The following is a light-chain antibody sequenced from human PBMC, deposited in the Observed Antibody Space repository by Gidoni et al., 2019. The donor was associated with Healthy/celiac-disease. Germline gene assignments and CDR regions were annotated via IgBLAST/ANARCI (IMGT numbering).Light chain of an antibody. J-gene: IGKJ5*01. Sequence: ELVLTQSPGNLSLSPGERATLSYRASQSVSSSYLAWYQQKPGQAPRLLTYGASSRATGIPDRFSGSGSGTDFTLTISRLEPEDFAVYYCQQYGSSLSITFGQGTRLEIK. CDR3: QQYGSSLSIT. V-gene: IGKV3-20*01. CDR1: QSVSSSY. CDR2: GAS.